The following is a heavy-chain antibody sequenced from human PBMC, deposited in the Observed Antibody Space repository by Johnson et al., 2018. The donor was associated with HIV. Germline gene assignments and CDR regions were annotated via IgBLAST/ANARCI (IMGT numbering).Heavy chain of an antibody. V-gene: IGHV3-53*01. Sequence: VQLVEYGGGLIQPGGSLRLSCAVSGFTVSSDYMSWVRQAPGKGLEWVSVIYSGGTTYYADSVKGRFTISRDTSKNTLYLQMNSLRAEDTAVYYCARWVMVRGREGFDMWGQGTMVMVSS. J-gene: IGHJ3*02. CDR1: GFTVSSDY. D-gene: IGHD3-10*01. CDR3: ARWVMVRGREGFDM. CDR2: IYSGGTT.